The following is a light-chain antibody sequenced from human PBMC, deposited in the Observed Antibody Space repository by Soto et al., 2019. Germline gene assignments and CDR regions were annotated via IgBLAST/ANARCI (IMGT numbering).Light chain of an antibody. J-gene: IGKJ4*01. CDR2: DAS. Sequence: EIVLTQSPATLSLSPGERATLSCRASQSVSSYLAWYQQKPGQAPRLLIYDASNRATGIPARFSGSGFGTDFTLTISSLEPDDFAVYYCQQRSDWPSTFGGGTKVQIK. CDR3: QQRSDWPST. V-gene: IGKV3-11*01. CDR1: QSVSSY.